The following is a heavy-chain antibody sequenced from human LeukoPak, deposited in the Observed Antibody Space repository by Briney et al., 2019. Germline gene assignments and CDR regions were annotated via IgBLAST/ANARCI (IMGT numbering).Heavy chain of an antibody. Sequence: GESLKISCKGSGYSFTSYWFSWVRQMPGKGLEWMGRIDPSDSYTNYSPSFEGHVTISADKSISTAYLQWSSLKASGIATYYCARHYGAAGDFDYWGKGTLVTVSS. V-gene: IGHV5-10-1*01. CDR2: IDPSDSYT. J-gene: IGHJ4*02. CDR1: GYSFTSYW. D-gene: IGHD6-13*01. CDR3: ARHYGAAGDFDY.